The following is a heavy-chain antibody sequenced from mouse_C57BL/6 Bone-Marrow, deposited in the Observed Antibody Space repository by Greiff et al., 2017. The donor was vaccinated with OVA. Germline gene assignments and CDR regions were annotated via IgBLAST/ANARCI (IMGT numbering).Heavy chain of an antibody. CDR1: GYTFTSYW. V-gene: IGHV1-74*01. CDR2: IHPSDSDT. Sequence: VQLQQPGAELVKPGASVKVSCKASGYTFTSYWMHWVKQRPGQGLEWIGRIHPSDSDTNYNQKFKGKATLTVDKSASTAYMQLSSLTSEDDAVDYCAIHNYYGSSLDYWGQGTTLTVSS. D-gene: IGHD1-1*01. CDR3: AIHNYYGSSLDY. J-gene: IGHJ2*01.